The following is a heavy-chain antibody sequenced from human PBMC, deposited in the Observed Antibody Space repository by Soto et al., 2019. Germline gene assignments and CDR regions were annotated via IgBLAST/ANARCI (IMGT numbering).Heavy chain of an antibody. CDR1: DTSFRNYK. CDR2: SDDSDRT. CDR3: ARLRPNVGIRRTDPARGFDY. V-gene: IGHV4-34*01. J-gene: IGHJ4*02. Sequence: SETLSLTCAVYDTSFRNYKWGWIRQSPGKGLGWIGESDDSDRTNYNPSLRTGGPMSVDTSKNEFSLTLVSVTAADSAVCYCARLRPNVGIRRTDPARGFDYWGQGTLVTVSS. D-gene: IGHD2-8*01.